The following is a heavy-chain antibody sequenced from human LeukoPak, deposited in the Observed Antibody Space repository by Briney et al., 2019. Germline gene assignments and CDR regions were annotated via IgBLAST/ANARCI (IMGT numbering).Heavy chain of an antibody. CDR3: ARRAGAYSHPYDY. D-gene: IGHD4/OR15-4a*01. CDR2: INWSSGSI. V-gene: IGHV3-9*01. CDR1: GFTFDDYA. Sequence: GGSLRLSCAASGFTFDDYAMHWVRHAPGKGLEWVSGINWSSGSIGYADSVKGRFTVSGDNAKNSLYLQMNSLRAEDTALYYCARRAGAYSHPYDYWGQGTLVTVSS. J-gene: IGHJ4*02.